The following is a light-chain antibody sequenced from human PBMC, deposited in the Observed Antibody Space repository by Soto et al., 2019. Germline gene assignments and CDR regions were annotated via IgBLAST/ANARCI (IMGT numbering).Light chain of an antibody. V-gene: IGKV1-5*03. CDR1: QSVSTW. CDR2: KAS. J-gene: IGKJ4*01. Sequence: DIQLTQSPSTLSASVGDRVTITCRASQSVSTWLAWYQQKPGKAPKLLIHKASTLENGVQSRFSGSGSGTVFTLTISSLQPDDSATYYCLQFHDYPVTFGGGTKVQI. CDR3: LQFHDYPVT.